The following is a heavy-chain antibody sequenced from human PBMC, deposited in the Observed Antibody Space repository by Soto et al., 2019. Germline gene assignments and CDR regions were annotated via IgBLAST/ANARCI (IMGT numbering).Heavy chain of an antibody. Sequence: SETLSLTCVVSGDSISSGYYWAWIRQPPGKGLEWIGYIYYSGSTYYNPSLKSRVTISVDTSKNQFSLKLSSVTDADTAVYYCARDRGYSYGNPYYYYYGMDVWGQGTTVTVSS. D-gene: IGHD5-18*01. V-gene: IGHV4-31*11. CDR2: IYYSGST. CDR3: ARDRGYSYGNPYYYYYGMDV. J-gene: IGHJ6*02. CDR1: GDSISSGYY.